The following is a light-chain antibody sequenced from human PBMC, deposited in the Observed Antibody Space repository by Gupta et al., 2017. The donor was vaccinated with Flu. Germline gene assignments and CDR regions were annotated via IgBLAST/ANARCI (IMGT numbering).Light chain of an antibody. J-gene: IGLJ3*02. Sequence: SYELTQPPSVSVSPGQTASITCSGDNLGDKHAFWYQQKPGQSPVLVIYQDKKRPSGIPGRFSGSNSGNTATLTISGTQAMDEADYYCQTWDISTGVFGGGTKLTVL. CDR3: QTWDISTGV. CDR2: QDK. CDR1: NLGDKH. V-gene: IGLV3-1*01.